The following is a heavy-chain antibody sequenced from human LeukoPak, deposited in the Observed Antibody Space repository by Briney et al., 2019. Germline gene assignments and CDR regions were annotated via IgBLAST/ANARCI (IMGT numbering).Heavy chain of an antibody. CDR2: ITWNDGSA. CDR3: ATSTVGFYFDY. V-gene: IGHV3-20*04. D-gene: IGHD1-26*01. Sequence: GGSLRLSCAASGFSFNDYGMSWVRQPPGKGLEWVAGITWNDGSAAYADSMKGRFTISRDSAENSLYLQMNSLRAEDTALYYCATSTVGFYFDYWGQGTLVTVSS. CDR1: GFSFNDYG. J-gene: IGHJ4*02.